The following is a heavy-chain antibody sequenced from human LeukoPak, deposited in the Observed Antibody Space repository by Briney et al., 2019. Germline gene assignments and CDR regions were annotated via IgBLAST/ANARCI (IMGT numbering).Heavy chain of an antibody. D-gene: IGHD7-27*01. CDR2: IYYSGST. Sequence: SETLSLTCTVSGGSISSYYWSWIRQPPGKGLEWIGYIYYSGSTNYNPSLKSRVTISVDTSKNQFSLKLSSVTAADTAVYYCARSSGDGAFDIRGQGTMVTVSS. CDR1: GGSISSYY. J-gene: IGHJ3*02. V-gene: IGHV4-59*01. CDR3: ARSSGDGAFDI.